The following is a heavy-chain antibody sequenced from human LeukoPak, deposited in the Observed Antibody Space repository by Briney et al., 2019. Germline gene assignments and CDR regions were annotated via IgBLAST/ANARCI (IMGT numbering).Heavy chain of an antibody. Sequence: GGSLRLSCAASGFTFNVFHMNWVRQAPGKGLEWISSITSSGTYITYADSIQGRFTIYRDNAKNSLYLQMNSLRVDDTALYYCARASGGWDLDYWGHGTLVIVSS. CDR3: ARASGGWDLDY. CDR2: ITSSGTYI. CDR1: GFTFNVFH. D-gene: IGHD1-26*01. V-gene: IGHV3-21*01. J-gene: IGHJ4*01.